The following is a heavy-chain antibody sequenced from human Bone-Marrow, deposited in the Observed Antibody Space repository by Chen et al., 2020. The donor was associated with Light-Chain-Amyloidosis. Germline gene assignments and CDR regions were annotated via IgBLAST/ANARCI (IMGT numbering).Heavy chain of an antibody. V-gene: IGHV5-51*01. D-gene: IGHD5-12*01. J-gene: IGHJ4*02. Sequence: EVHLEQSGPEVKKPGESLKLSCTGSGYTFPNYWIGWVRQMPGKGLEWMGVIYPDDSDARYSPSFEGQVTISADKSITTAYLQWRSLKASDTAMYYCARRRDGYNFDYWGQGTLVTVSS. CDR1: GYTFPNYW. CDR3: ARRRDGYNFDY. CDR2: IYPDDSDA.